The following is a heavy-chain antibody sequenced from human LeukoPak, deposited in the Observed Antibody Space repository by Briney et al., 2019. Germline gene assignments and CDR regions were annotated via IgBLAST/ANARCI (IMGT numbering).Heavy chain of an antibody. CDR1: GFTFSSYS. D-gene: IGHD2-2*01. CDR2: ISSSSSYI. CDR3: ARDCRSTSCYEGAIDY. V-gene: IGHV3-21*01. J-gene: IGHJ4*02. Sequence: GGSLRLSCAASGFTFSSYSMTWVRQAPGKGLEWVSSISSSSSYIYYADSVKGRFTISRDNAKNSLYLQMNSLRAEDTAVYYCARDCRSTSCYEGAIDYWGQGTLVTVSS.